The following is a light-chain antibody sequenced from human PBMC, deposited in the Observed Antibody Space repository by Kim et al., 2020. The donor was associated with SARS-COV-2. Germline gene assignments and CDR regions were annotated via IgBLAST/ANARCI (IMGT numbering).Light chain of an antibody. J-gene: IGKJ1*01. CDR1: QSVENS. CDR2: DAS. V-gene: IGKV3-15*01. CDR3: QHYYKWPPWT. Sequence: IVMTQSPDTLSVSPGDRVTLSCRASQSVENSLAWYQQNPGQPPRLLIYDASSRATGIPARFSGSGFGTDFTLTISTLQSEDVGIYFCQHYYKWPPWTFGRGTKVEIK.